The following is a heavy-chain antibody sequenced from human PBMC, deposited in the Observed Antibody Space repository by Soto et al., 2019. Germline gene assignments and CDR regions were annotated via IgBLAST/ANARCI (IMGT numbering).Heavy chain of an antibody. CDR2: ISSSSSYI. CDR1: GFTFSSYS. V-gene: IGHV3-21*01. J-gene: IGHJ6*02. Sequence: EVQLVESGGGLVKPGGSLRLSCAASGFTFSSYSMNWVRQAPGKGLEWVSSISSSSSYIYYADSVKGRFTISRDNAKNSLYLQMNRLRAEDTAVYYCARRDCGENYYYHGIEVWGQGTTVTFSS. CDR3: ARRDCGENYYYHGIEV. D-gene: IGHD4-17*01.